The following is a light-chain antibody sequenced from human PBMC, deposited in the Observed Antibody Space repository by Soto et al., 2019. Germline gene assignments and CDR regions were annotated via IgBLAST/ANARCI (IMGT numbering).Light chain of an antibody. J-gene: IGKJ4*01. V-gene: IGKV1-5*01. Sequence: DVPMTQSPSTLSASVGDRVTITCRASQSISSWLAWYQQKPGKAPKLLIYDASSVESGVPSRFSGSGSDTEFTLTINNLQPDDFATYHCQQYNRYSLTFGGGTKVEIK. CDR3: QQYNRYSLT. CDR1: QSISSW. CDR2: DAS.